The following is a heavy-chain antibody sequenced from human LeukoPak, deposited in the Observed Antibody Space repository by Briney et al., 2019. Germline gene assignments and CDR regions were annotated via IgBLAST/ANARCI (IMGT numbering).Heavy chain of an antibody. V-gene: IGHV1-18*01. CDR1: GYTFTSYG. CDR2: ISAYNGNT. Sequence: PLASVKVSCKASGYTFTSYGISWVRQAPGQGLEWMGWISAYNGNTNYAQKLQGRVTMTTDTSTSIAYMELRSLRSDDTAVYYCARGKDPVGLTAPNWFDPWGQGTLVTVSS. D-gene: IGHD1-26*01. J-gene: IGHJ5*02. CDR3: ARGKDPVGLTAPNWFDP.